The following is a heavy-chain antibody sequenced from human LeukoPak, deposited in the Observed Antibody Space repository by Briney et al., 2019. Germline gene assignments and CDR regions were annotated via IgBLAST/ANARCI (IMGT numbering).Heavy chain of an antibody. D-gene: IGHD4-17*01. J-gene: IGHJ4*02. Sequence: SQTLSLTCTVSGGSISSGGYYWSWIRQHPGKGLEWIGYIYYSGSTYYNPSLKSRVTISVDTSKNQFSLKLSSVTAADTAVYYCARWGYIYGAFDYWGQGTLVTVSS. CDR2: IYYSGST. CDR3: ARWGYIYGAFDY. V-gene: IGHV4-31*03. CDR1: GGSISSGGYY.